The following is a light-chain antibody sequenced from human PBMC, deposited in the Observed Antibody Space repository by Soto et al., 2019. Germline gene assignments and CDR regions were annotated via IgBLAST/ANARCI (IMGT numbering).Light chain of an antibody. J-gene: IGKJ5*01. CDR3: QQRSNWPIT. CDR1: QSVRSS. Sequence: EIVMTQSPATLSVSPGERATLFCRASQSVRSSLAWYQQKPGQAPRLLIYDASNRATGITARFSGSGSGTDFTLTISSLEPEDFAVYYCQQRSNWPITFGQGTRLEIK. CDR2: DAS. V-gene: IGKV3-11*01.